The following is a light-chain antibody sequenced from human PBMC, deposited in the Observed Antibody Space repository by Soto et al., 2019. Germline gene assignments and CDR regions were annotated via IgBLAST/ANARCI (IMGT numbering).Light chain of an antibody. CDR3: SSYTSSSTWV. Sequence: QSALTQPASVSGSPGQSITISCTGTSSDVGGYKYVSWYQQHPDKAPKLMLYEVSNRPSGVFNRFSGSKSGNTASLTISGLQAEDEADYYCSSYTSSSTWVFGGGTKLTVL. CDR1: SSDVGGYKY. CDR2: EVS. J-gene: IGLJ3*02. V-gene: IGLV2-14*01.